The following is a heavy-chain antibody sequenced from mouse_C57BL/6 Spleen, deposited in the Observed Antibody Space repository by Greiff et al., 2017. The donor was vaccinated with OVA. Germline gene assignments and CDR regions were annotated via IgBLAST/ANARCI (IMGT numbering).Heavy chain of an antibody. CDR1: GFTFSSYA. V-gene: IGHV5-4*01. J-gene: IGHJ3*01. CDR2: ISDGGSYT. Sequence: EVKLVESGGGLVKPGGSLTLSCAASGFTFSSYAMSWVRQTPEKRLEWVATISDGGSYTYYPDNVKGRFTISRDNAKNNLYLQMSQLKSEDTAMYYSAREDCGSSYGFAYWGQGTLVTVSA. D-gene: IGHD1-1*01. CDR3: AREDCGSSYGFAY.